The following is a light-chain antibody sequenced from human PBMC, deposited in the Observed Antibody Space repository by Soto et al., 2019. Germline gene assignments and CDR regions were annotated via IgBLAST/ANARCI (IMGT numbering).Light chain of an antibody. J-gene: IGKJ5*01. Sequence: EIVLTQSPATLSLSPGERVTLWCRASQSVSNYVAWYQQKPGQAPRPLVSAASNRATGIPARFSGSGSGTDFTLTISSLEPEDFGVFYCQQRFDWPKITFGQGTRLEIK. CDR2: AAS. CDR1: QSVSNY. V-gene: IGKV3-11*01. CDR3: QQRFDWPKIT.